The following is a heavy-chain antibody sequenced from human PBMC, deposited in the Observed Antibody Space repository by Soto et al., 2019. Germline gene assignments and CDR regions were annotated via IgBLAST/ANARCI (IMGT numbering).Heavy chain of an antibody. CDR2: IIPIFGTA. Sequence: QVQLVQSGAEVKKPGSSVKVSCKASGGTFSSYAISWVRQAPGQGLEWMGGIIPIFGTASYAQKFQGRVTITADESTSTAYMEMRSLRSEDTAVYYCARDTITPYYYGSGSYLDYWGQGTLVTVSS. CDR3: ARDTITPYYYGSGSYLDY. J-gene: IGHJ4*02. D-gene: IGHD3-10*01. CDR1: GGTFSSYA. V-gene: IGHV1-69*01.